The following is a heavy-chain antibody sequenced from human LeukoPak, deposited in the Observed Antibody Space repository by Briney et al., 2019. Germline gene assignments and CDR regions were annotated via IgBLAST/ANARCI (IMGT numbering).Heavy chain of an antibody. CDR2: IYHSGRT. CDR3: ARGPLVSYYYYGMDV. J-gene: IGHJ6*02. V-gene: IGHV4-30-2*01. D-gene: IGHD6-6*01. CDR1: GGSISSGGYS. Sequence: SQTLSLTCAVSGGSISSGGYSWSWIRQPPGKGLEWIGYIYHSGRTYYNPSLKSRVTISVDRSKNQFSLKLSSVTAADTAVYYCARGPLVSYYYYGMDVWGQGTTVTVSS.